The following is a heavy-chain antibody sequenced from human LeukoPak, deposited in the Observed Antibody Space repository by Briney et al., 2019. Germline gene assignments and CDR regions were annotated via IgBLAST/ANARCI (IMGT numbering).Heavy chain of an antibody. Sequence: GGSLRLSCAASGFTFRSYWMSWVRQAPGKGLEWVANIKKDGGEKYYEVSVKGRFTISRDNAKNSLYLQMNSLRAEDTAVYYCAREITHYYDSGGNWFDPWGQGTLVTVSS. CDR2: IKKDGGEK. V-gene: IGHV3-7*01. J-gene: IGHJ5*02. CDR3: AREITHYYDSGGNWFDP. D-gene: IGHD3-10*01. CDR1: GFTFRSYW.